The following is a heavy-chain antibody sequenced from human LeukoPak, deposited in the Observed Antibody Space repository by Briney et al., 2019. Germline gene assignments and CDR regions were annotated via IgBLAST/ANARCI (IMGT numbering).Heavy chain of an antibody. D-gene: IGHD1-1*01. J-gene: IGHJ4*02. V-gene: IGHV3-11*01. CDR1: GFAFSDYY. CDR2: ITSSGYTM. Sequence: PRGSLRLSCAASGFAFSDYYMTWIRQAPGKGLEWVSYITSSGYTMYYADSVKGRFTVSRDNAKSSVYLRMSSLRAEDTSVYYCARVEIGGHSFDYWGQGTLVTVSS. CDR3: ARVEIGGHSFDY.